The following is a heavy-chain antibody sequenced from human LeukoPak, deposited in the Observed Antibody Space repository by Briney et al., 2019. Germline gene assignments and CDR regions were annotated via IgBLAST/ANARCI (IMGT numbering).Heavy chain of an antibody. J-gene: IGHJ2*01. CDR3: ARDSPQYGRFGELSRGYFDL. CDR2: IYLKSGGT. V-gene: IGHV1-2*02. Sequence: ASVKVSCKASGYTFTGYYMHWVRQAPGQGLEWMGWIYLKSGGTNYAQKFQGRVTMTRDTSISTAYMELSRMRSDDTAVYYCARDSPQYGRFGELSRGYFDLWGRGTLVTVSS. CDR1: GYTFTGYY. D-gene: IGHD3-10*01.